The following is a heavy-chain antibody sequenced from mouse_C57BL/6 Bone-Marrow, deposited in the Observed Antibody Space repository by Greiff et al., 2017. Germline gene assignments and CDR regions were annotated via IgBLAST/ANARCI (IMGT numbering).Heavy chain of an antibody. D-gene: IGHD2-2*01. CDR1: GYTFTEYT. CDR3: ARHEERGYGGRTWFAY. Sequence: VQLQQSGAELVKPGASVKLSCKASGYTFTEYTIHWVKQRSGQGLEWIGWFYPGSGSIKYNEKFKDKATLTADKSSSTVYMELSRLTSEDSAVYFGARHEERGYGGRTWFAYWGQGTLVTVSA. V-gene: IGHV1-62-2*01. CDR2: FYPGSGSI. J-gene: IGHJ3*01.